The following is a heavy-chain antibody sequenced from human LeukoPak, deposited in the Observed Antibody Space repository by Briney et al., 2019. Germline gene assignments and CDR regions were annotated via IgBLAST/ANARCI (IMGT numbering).Heavy chain of an antibody. D-gene: IGHD3-3*01. Sequence: SETLSLTCTVSGGSISSYYWSWIRQPPGKGLEWTGYIYYSGSANYNPSLKSRVTISVDTSKNQLSLKLNSVTAADTAVYYCAREHYDFYGMDVWGQGTTVTVSS. CDR1: GGSISSYY. CDR2: IYYSGSA. CDR3: AREHYDFYGMDV. V-gene: IGHV4-59*01. J-gene: IGHJ6*02.